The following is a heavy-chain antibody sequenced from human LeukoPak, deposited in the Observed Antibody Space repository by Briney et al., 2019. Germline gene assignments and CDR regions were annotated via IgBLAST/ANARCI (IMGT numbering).Heavy chain of an antibody. CDR1: GGTFSSYA. V-gene: IGHV1-69*05. J-gene: IGHJ6*03. CDR2: IIPIFGTA. CDR3: ASLRWLLPGYSSSRSYYYMDV. D-gene: IGHD6-6*01. Sequence: VASVTLSCKASGGTFSSYAISWVRQAPGQGLEWMGGIIPIFGTANYAQTFQGRVTITTDESTSTAYMELSSLRSGDTAVYSCASLRWLLPGYSSSRSYYYMDVWGKGTTVTVSS.